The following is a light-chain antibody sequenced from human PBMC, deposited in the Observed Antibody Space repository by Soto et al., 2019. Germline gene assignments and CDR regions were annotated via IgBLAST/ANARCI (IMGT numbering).Light chain of an antibody. J-gene: IGKJ1*01. CDR1: QSISTW. Sequence: DIQMTQSPSTLPASVGDRVTITCRASQSISTWLAWYQQKPGKAPNLLIYKASYLASGVPSRFSGGGSGTEFTLTISSLQPDDFATYHCQQYNSYPWTFGQGTKVDI. CDR3: QQYNSYPWT. CDR2: KAS. V-gene: IGKV1-5*03.